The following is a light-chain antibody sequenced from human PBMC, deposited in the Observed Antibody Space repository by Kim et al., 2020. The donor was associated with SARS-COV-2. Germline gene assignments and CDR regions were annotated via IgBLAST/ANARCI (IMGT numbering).Light chain of an antibody. V-gene: IGLV8-61*01. CDR1: SGSVSASFF. Sequence: QTVVTQEPSFSVSPGGTVTLTCGLNSGSVSASFFPSWYQQTPGQAPRTLICNTHTRSSGVPDRFSGSILGNKAALTITGAQADDESTYYCTLYVGGDMHWVFGGGTKLTV. CDR2: NTH. J-gene: IGLJ3*02. CDR3: TLYVGGDMHWV.